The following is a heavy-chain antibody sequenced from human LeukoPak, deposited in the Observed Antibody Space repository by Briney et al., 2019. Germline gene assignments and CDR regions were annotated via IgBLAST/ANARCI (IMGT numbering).Heavy chain of an antibody. CDR1: GGTFSSYA. Sequence: SVKVSCKASGGTFSSYAISWVRQAPGQGLEWMGRIIPMFGTANYAQKFQGRVTITTDASASTAYMELSSLRSEDTAVYYCASGYGSGSYPPRNNWFDPWGQGTLVTVSS. V-gene: IGHV1-69*05. D-gene: IGHD3-10*01. J-gene: IGHJ5*02. CDR2: IIPMFGTA. CDR3: ASGYGSGSYPPRNNWFDP.